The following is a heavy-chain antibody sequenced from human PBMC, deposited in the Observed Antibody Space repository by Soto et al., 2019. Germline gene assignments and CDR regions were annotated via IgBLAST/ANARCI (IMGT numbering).Heavy chain of an antibody. CDR1: GYTFTGYY. D-gene: IGHD2-15*01. V-gene: IGHV1-69*13. CDR2: IIPIFGTA. CDR3: ASRLFFDCSGGSCYSGVDY. Sequence: GASVKVSCKASGYTFTGYYMHWARQAPGQGLEWMGWIIPIFGTANYAQKFQGRVTITADESTSTAYMELSSLRSEDTAVYYCASRLFFDCSGGSCYSGVDYWGQGTLVTVSS. J-gene: IGHJ4*02.